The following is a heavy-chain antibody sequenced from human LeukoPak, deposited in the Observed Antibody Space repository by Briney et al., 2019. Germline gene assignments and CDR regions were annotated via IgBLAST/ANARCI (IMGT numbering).Heavy chain of an antibody. CDR2: ISAYNGNT. V-gene: IGHV1-18*01. CDR1: GYTFTSYG. CDR3: AGHKYYYDSSGYYISAPFDP. J-gene: IGHJ5*02. Sequence: GASVKVSCKASGYTFTSYGISWVRQAPGQGLEWMGWISAYNGNTNYAQKLQGRVTMTTDTSTSTAYMELRSLRSDDTAVYYCAGHKYYYDSSGYYISAPFDPWGQGTLVTVSS. D-gene: IGHD3-22*01.